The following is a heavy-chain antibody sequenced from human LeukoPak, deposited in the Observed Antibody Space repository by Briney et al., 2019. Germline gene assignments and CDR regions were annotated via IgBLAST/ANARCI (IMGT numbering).Heavy chain of an antibody. D-gene: IGHD5-12*01. Sequence: GSLRLSCAASGVTLSSHAMHWVRQAPGKGLEWVAVISYDGSNKYYADSVKGRFTISRDNSKNTLYLQMNSLRAEDTAVYYCAREGYSGYDSPSWGQGTLVTVSS. J-gene: IGHJ4*02. CDR2: ISYDGSNK. V-gene: IGHV3-30*03. CDR1: GVTLSSHA. CDR3: AREGYSGYDSPS.